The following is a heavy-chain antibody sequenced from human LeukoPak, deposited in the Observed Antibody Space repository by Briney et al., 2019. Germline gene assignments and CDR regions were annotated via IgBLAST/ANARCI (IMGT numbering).Heavy chain of an antibody. Sequence: PGRSLRLSCAASGFTFSSYVMHWVRQAPGKGLEWVAIISYDGSNEYYADSVKGRFTISRDNSRNTLSLQMNSLRVEDTAVYYCAVAGSGTFDIWGQGTVVIVSS. J-gene: IGHJ3*02. CDR3: AVAGSGTFDI. CDR1: GFTFSSYV. V-gene: IGHV3-30*04. CDR2: ISYDGSNE. D-gene: IGHD3-10*01.